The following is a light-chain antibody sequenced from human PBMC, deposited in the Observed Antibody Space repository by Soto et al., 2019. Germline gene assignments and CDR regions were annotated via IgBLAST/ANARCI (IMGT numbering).Light chain of an antibody. CDR3: QQYNNWPPKT. Sequence: EIVMTQSPATLSVSPGERATLSCRASQSVSSNLAWYQQKPGQAPRHLIYGASTRATGIPARFSGSGSGTEFTLTISSMQSEDFAVYYCQQYNNWPPKTFGHGTKVEIK. CDR2: GAS. CDR1: QSVSSN. V-gene: IGKV3-15*01. J-gene: IGKJ1*01.